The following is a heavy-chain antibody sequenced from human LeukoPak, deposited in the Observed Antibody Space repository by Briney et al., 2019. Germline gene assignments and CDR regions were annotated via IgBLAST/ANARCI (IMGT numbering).Heavy chain of an antibody. D-gene: IGHD6-19*01. J-gene: IGHJ4*02. Sequence: SETLSLTCTVSGGSINSGSYYWSWIRQPAGKGLEWIGRIYTSGSTNYNPSLKSRVTISLDTSKNQFSLKLSSVTAADTAVYYCARVAVAGLDYWGQGTLVTVS. V-gene: IGHV4-61*02. CDR2: IYTSGST. CDR1: GGSINSGSYY. CDR3: ARVAVAGLDY.